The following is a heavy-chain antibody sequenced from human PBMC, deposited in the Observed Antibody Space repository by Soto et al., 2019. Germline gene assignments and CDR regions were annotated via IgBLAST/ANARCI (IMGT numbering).Heavy chain of an antibody. V-gene: IGHV3-11*05. J-gene: IGHJ2*01. Sequence: QVQLVESGGGLVKPGGSLRLSCAASGFTFSDYYKSWIRQATAKGLEWVSYISSSSSYTNYADSVKGRFTISRDNAKNSLYLQMNSLRAEDTAVYYCARAGVPITMISEDWYFDLCGRGTLVTVSS. CDR3: ARAGVPITMISEDWYFDL. CDR1: GFTFSDYY. D-gene: IGHD3-22*01. CDR2: ISSSSSYT.